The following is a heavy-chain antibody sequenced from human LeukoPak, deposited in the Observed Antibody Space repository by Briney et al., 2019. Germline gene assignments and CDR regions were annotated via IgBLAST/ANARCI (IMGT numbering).Heavy chain of an antibody. J-gene: IGHJ4*02. Sequence: GGSLRLSCAASGFTFNNYKMNWVRQAPGKGLEWVSGISWNSGSIGYADSVKGRFTISRDNAKNSLYLQMNSLRAEDTALYYCAKLGRGNPADFDYWGQGTLVTVSS. D-gene: IGHD4-23*01. V-gene: IGHV3-9*01. CDR3: AKLGRGNPADFDY. CDR2: ISWNSGSI. CDR1: GFTFNNYK.